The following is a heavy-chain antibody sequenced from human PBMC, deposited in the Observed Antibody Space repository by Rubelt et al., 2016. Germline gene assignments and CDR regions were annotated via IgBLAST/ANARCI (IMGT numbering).Heavy chain of an antibody. J-gene: IGHJ6*02. Sequence: QVQLQQWGAGLLKPSETLSLTCAVYGGSFSGYYWSWIRQPPGKGLEWIGEINHSGSTNYNPSLKSRVTISVDTSKNQFSLKLSSVTAADTAVYYCARGNGGYSRKGYYYYGMDVWGQGTTVTVSS. D-gene: IGHD6-13*01. CDR1: GGSFSGYY. CDR2: INHSGST. CDR3: ARGNGGYSRKGYYYYGMDV. V-gene: IGHV4-34*01.